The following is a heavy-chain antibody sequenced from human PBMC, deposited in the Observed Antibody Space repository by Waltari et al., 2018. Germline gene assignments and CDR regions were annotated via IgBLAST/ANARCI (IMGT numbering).Heavy chain of an antibody. J-gene: IGHJ6*02. Sequence: VQVLESGGDLVQPGGSLRLSCVASGFDFVNSAMSWVRQTPGKGPGWVPTITGTGGGPLYANSPYYADSVKGRFTISRDNSKNTIYLQMSSLSAEDTAVYYCAKGSGMDVWGHGTTVTVSS. CDR2: ITGTGGGPLYANSP. V-gene: IGHV3-23*01. CDR1: GFDFVNSA. CDR3: AKGSGMDV.